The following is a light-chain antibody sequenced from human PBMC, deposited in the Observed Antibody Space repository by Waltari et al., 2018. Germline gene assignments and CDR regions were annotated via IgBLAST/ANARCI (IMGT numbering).Light chain of an antibody. J-gene: IGLJ3*02. V-gene: IGLV2-14*03. CDR2: DVS. CDR1: SSDVGGSNY. CDR3: SSYTDSSPWV. Sequence: QSALTQPASVSGSPGQSITISCTGTSSDVGGSNYVSWYQQHPGKAPKLIIYDVSNRPSGVSNRFSGSKSGNTASLTISGLQSDDEANYYCSSYTDSSPWVFGGGTKLTVL.